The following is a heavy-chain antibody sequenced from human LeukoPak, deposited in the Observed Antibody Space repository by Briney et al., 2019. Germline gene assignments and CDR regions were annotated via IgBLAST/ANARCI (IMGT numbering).Heavy chain of an antibody. J-gene: IGHJ3*02. CDR1: GGSISNYY. CDR2: IYYSGST. CDR3: ASAPSDILTGYYLDDAFDI. V-gene: IGHV4-59*08. D-gene: IGHD3-9*01. Sequence: PSETLSLTCTVSGGSISNYYWSWIRQPPGKGLEWIGYIYYSGSTNYNPSLKSRVTISVDTSKNQFSLKLSSVTAADTAVYYCASAPSDILTGYYLDDAFDIWGQGTMVTVSS.